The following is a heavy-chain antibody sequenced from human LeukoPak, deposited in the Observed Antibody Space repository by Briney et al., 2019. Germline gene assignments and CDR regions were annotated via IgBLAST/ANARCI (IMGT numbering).Heavy chain of an antibody. CDR3: ASILSLGLYSSMDYFDY. CDR2: IYYSGST. Sequence: PKTLSLTCTVSGGSISSSSYYWGWIRQPPGKGLEWIGSIYYSGSTYYNPSLKSRVTISVDTSKNQFSLKLSSVTAADTAVYYCASILSLGLYSSMDYFDYWGQGTLVTVSS. J-gene: IGHJ4*02. V-gene: IGHV4-39*01. CDR1: GGSISSSSYY. D-gene: IGHD2-8*01.